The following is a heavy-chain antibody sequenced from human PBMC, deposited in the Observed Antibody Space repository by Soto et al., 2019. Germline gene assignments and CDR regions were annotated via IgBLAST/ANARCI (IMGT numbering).Heavy chain of an antibody. CDR2: IYYSGST. Sequence: PSETLSLTCTVSGGSISSGDYYWSWIRQPPGKGLEWIGYIYYSGSTYYNPSLKSRVTISVDTSKNQFSLKLSSVTAADTAVYYCARAGGIVVVPAAMTPHYYYYGMDVWGQGTTVTVSS. V-gene: IGHV4-30-4*01. CDR3: ARAGGIVVVPAAMTPHYYYYGMDV. D-gene: IGHD2-2*01. CDR1: GGSISSGDYY. J-gene: IGHJ6*02.